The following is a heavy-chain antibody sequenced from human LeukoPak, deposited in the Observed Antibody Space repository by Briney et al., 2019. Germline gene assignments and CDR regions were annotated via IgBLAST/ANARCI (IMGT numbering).Heavy chain of an antibody. CDR2: IDPSDSYT. Sequence: GESLRISCKGSGYSFTSYWISWVRQMPGKGLEWMGRIDPSDSYTNYSPSFQGHVTISADKFISTAYLQWSSLKASDTAMYYCARPYCSGGSCYGFGDAFDIWGQGTMVTVSS. CDR1: GYSFTSYW. CDR3: ARPYCSGGSCYGFGDAFDI. D-gene: IGHD2-15*01. J-gene: IGHJ3*02. V-gene: IGHV5-10-1*01.